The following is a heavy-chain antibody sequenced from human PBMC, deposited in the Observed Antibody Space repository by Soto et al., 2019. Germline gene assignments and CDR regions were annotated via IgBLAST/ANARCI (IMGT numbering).Heavy chain of an antibody. D-gene: IGHD6-13*01. CDR1: GFPVNDAG. CDR2: VGGHGGGT. CDR3: AKDQFIAAAGNYYYGMDV. J-gene: IGHJ6*02. V-gene: IGHV3-23*01. Sequence: GGSLRLSCAASGFPVNDAGINWVRQVPGKGLEWVSVVGGHGGGTYYADSVKGRFTVSRDNSKNTLYLQMNSLRAEDTAVYYCAKDQFIAAAGNYYYGMDVWGQGTTVTVSS.